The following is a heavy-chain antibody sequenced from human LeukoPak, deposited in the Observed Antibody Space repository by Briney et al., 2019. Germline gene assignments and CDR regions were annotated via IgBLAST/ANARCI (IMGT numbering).Heavy chain of an antibody. CDR1: GFTFSTYS. CDR3: ARSTGYIAAAGFVWFDP. D-gene: IGHD6-13*01. Sequence: GGSLRLSCAASGFTFSTYSMNWVRQAPGKGLEWVSSISSSSSYIYYADSVKGRFTISRDNAKNSLYLQMNSLRAEDTAVYYCARSTGYIAAAGFVWFDPWGQGTLVTVSS. J-gene: IGHJ5*02. V-gene: IGHV3-21*01. CDR2: ISSSSSYI.